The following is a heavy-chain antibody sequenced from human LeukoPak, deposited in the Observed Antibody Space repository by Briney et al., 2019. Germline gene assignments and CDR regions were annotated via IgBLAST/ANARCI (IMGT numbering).Heavy chain of an antibody. Sequence: SETLSLTCTVSGGSISSSSYYWGWIRQPPGKGLEWIGSIYYSGSTYYNPSLKSRVTISVDTSKNQFSLKLSSVTAADTAVYYCARYWGGPGSYYNAFDIWGQGTMVTVSS. CDR1: GGSISSSSYY. D-gene: IGHD3-22*01. CDR3: ARYWGGPGSYYNAFDI. CDR2: IYYSGST. J-gene: IGHJ3*02. V-gene: IGHV4-39*01.